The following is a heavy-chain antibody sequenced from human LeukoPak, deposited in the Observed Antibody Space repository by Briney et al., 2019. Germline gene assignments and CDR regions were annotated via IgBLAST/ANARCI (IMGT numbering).Heavy chain of an antibody. V-gene: IGHV1-8*01. CDR3: ASYRGGAAGDYGAFDY. Sequence: ASVKVSCTASGYTFTNYNIDWVRQATGQGPEWMGWMNPNSGNTGYAQEFQGRVTMTRDPSISTAYMELSSLRSEDTAVYYCASYRGGAAGDYGAFDYWGQGTLVTVSS. CDR1: GYTFTNYN. J-gene: IGHJ4*02. CDR2: MNPNSGNT. D-gene: IGHD4-17*01.